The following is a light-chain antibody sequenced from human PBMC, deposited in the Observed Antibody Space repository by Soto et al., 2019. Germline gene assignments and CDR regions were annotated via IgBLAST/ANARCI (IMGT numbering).Light chain of an antibody. Sequence: EIVMTQSPATLSVSPGARATLSCRASQSVSSNLAWYQQKPGQAHRLLIYGAYTRATGIQARFSGSGSGTEFTLTISSLQSEDFAVYYCKQYNNWPPTFGQGTRLEIK. CDR2: GAY. CDR1: QSVSSN. J-gene: IGKJ5*01. V-gene: IGKV3D-15*01. CDR3: KQYNNWPPT.